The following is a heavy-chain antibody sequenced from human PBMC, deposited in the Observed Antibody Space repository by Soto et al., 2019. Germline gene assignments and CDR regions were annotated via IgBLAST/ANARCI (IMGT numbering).Heavy chain of an antibody. V-gene: IGHV4-34*01. CDR1: GGSFSNYY. D-gene: IGHD2-15*01. CDR3: GRGRLVLNPAAKNTWFDP. Sequence: SETLSLTCAVYGGSFSNYYWSWIRQPPGKGLEWIGEINRSGSTNYNPSLKSRVTISLDTSKNQFSLRLTSVPAADTAVYSCGRGRLVLNPAAKNTWFDPWGQETLVTVSS. J-gene: IGHJ5*02. CDR2: INRSGST.